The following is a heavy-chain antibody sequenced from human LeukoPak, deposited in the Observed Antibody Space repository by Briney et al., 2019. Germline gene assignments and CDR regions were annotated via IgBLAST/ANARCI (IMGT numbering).Heavy chain of an antibody. CDR3: ARGDYGAIVFLY. Sequence: GGSLRLSCAASGFTFSSYEMNWVRQAPGKGLEWVSYISSSGSTIYYADSVKGRFTISRDNAKNSLYLQMNSLRAEDTAVYYCARGDYGAIVFLYWGQGTLVTVSS. CDR1: GFTFSSYE. D-gene: IGHD4-17*01. J-gene: IGHJ4*02. V-gene: IGHV3-48*03. CDR2: ISSSGSTI.